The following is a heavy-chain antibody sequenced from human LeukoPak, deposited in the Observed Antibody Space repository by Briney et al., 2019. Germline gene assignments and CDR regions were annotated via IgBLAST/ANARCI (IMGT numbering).Heavy chain of an antibody. V-gene: IGHV3-66*01. Sequence: GGSLRLSCAASGFTFSNAWMSWVRQAPGKGLEWVSVVYNSGLTYYADSVKGRFTFSIDNSKNTLFLQMNSLRAEDTAVYYCAKDYRPHDFWSGLVDYWGQGTLVTVSS. D-gene: IGHD3-3*01. CDR2: VYNSGLT. CDR1: GFTFSNAW. J-gene: IGHJ4*02. CDR3: AKDYRPHDFWSGLVDY.